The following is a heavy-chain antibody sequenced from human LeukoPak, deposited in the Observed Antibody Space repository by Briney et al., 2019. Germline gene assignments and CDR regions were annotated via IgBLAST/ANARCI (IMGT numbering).Heavy chain of an antibody. D-gene: IGHD6-19*01. V-gene: IGHV3-30-3*01. CDR2: ISYDGSNK. CDR1: GFTFSSYA. CDR3: ASSIAVAGILGYFDY. Sequence: GRSLRLSCAASGFTFSSYAMRWVRQAPGKGLEWVAVISYDGSNKYYADSVKGRFTISRDNSKNTLYLQMNSLRAEDTAVYYCASSIAVAGILGYFDYWGQGTLVTVSS. J-gene: IGHJ4*02.